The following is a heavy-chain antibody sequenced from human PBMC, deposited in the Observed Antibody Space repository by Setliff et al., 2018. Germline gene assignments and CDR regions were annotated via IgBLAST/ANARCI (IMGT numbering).Heavy chain of an antibody. Sequence: SGPTLVNPTQTLTLTCTFSGVSLTTSGVGVGWIRQPPGKALEWLAIIFWDDDKRYSPSLKNRLTITKDSLKRQVVLTMTNVDPVDTATYYCAHRLGYCFTTTCWNFDYWGQGALVTVSS. CDR3: AHRLGYCFTTTCWNFDY. CDR1: GVSLTTSGVG. CDR2: IFWDDDK. J-gene: IGHJ4*02. D-gene: IGHD2-2*01. V-gene: IGHV2-5*02.